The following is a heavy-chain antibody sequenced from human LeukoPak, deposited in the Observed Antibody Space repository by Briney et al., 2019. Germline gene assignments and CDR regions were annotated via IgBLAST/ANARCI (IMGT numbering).Heavy chain of an antibody. CDR3: ATSSVDYGGNSGFDY. CDR1: GYTFTNYG. V-gene: IGHV1-18*01. CDR2: ISAYNGDT. D-gene: IGHD4-23*01. J-gene: IGHJ4*02. Sequence: ASVKVSCKASGYTFTNYGISWVRQAPGQGLEWMGWISAYNGDTNYAQKLQGRVTMTTDTSTSTAYMELRSLRSDDTAVYYCATSSVDYGGNSGFDYWGQGTLVTVSS.